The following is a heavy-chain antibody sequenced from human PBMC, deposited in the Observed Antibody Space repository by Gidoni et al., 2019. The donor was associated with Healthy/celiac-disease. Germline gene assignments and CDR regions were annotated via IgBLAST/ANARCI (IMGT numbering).Heavy chain of an antibody. D-gene: IGHD6-19*01. J-gene: IGHJ5*02. CDR3: AHSRGYSSGWYWFDP. Sequence: ITFKESGPTLVKPTHTLTLTCTFSGLSTSTSRVCVGWIRQPPGKALEWLSLIYWYDDKRYSPSLKSRLTITKDTSKNQVVLTMTNMDPVDTATYYCAHSRGYSSGWYWFDPWGQGTLVTVSS. CDR2: IYWYDDK. CDR1: GLSTSTSRVC. V-gene: IGHV2-5*01.